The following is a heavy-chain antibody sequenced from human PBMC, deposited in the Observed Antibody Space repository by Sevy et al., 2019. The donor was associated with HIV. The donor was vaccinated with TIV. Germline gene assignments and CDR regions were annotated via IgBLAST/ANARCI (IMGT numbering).Heavy chain of an antibody. Sequence: GGSLRLSCAASGFTFSSYAMHWVRQAPGKGLEWVAVISYDGSNKYYADSVKGRFTISRDNSKNTLYLQMNSLRAEDTAVYYCAKGQRWFGELPGLAFDIWGQGTMVTVSS. CDR2: ISYDGSNK. CDR3: AKGQRWFGELPGLAFDI. J-gene: IGHJ3*02. V-gene: IGHV3-30-3*01. D-gene: IGHD3-10*01. CDR1: GFTFSSYA.